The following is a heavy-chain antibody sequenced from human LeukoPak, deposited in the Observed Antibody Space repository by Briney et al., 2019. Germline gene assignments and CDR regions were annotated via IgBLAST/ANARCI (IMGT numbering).Heavy chain of an antibody. J-gene: IGHJ4*02. CDR2: INHSGST. D-gene: IGHD3-3*01. Sequence: SETLSLTCAVYGGSFSGYYWSWIRQPPGKGLEWIGEINHSGSTNYNPSLKSRVTISVDTSKNQFSLKLSSVTAADTAVYYCASTSYYDFWSGYPASRPFDYWGQGTLVPVSS. V-gene: IGHV4-34*01. CDR3: ASTSYYDFWSGYPASRPFDY. CDR1: GGSFSGYY.